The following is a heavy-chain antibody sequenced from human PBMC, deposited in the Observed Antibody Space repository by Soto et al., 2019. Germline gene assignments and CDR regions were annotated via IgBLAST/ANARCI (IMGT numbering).Heavy chain of an antibody. Sequence: SETLSLTCTVSGGSISSGGYYWSWIRQHPGKGLEWIGYIYYSGSTYYNPSLKSRVTISVDTSKNQFSLKLSSVTAADMAVYYCARQRLRLGELSSLAYYYYGMDVWGQGTTVTVSS. CDR2: IYYSGST. V-gene: IGHV4-31*03. J-gene: IGHJ6*02. CDR1: GGSISSGGYY. D-gene: IGHD3-16*02. CDR3: ARQRLRLGELSSLAYYYYGMDV.